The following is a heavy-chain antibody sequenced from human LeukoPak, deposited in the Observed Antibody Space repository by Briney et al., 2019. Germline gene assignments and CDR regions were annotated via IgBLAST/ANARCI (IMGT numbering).Heavy chain of an antibody. Sequence: GGSLRLSCIGSGFTFGDYAMSWVRQAPGKGLEWVGFIRDKADGGTADYAASVKGRFIISRDDPKSIAYLQMNSLKTEDTAVYYCTRKVKGGSGWPLDYWGQGSLVTVSS. CDR3: TRKVKGGSGWPLDY. D-gene: IGHD6-19*01. CDR2: IRDKADGGTA. J-gene: IGHJ4*02. V-gene: IGHV3-49*04. CDR1: GFTFGDYA.